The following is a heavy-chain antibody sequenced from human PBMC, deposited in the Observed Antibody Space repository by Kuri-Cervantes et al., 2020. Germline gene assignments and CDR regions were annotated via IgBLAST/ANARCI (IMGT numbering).Heavy chain of an antibody. J-gene: IGHJ6*02. D-gene: IGHD3-3*01. CDR1: GYTFTSYG. CDR3: ARSSKATRFWSGYHYYGMDV. Sequence: ASVKDSCKASGYTFTSYGISWGRQAPGQGLEWMGWISAYNGNTNYAQKLQGRVTMTTDTSTSTAYMELRSLRSDDTAVYYCARSSKATRFWSGYHYYGMDVWGQGTTVTVSS. CDR2: ISAYNGNT. V-gene: IGHV1-18*01.